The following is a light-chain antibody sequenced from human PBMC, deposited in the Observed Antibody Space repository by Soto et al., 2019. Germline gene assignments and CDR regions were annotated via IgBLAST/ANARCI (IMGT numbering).Light chain of an antibody. CDR2: SNN. CDR3: AAWDDSLHGHV. Sequence: QSVLTQPPSASGTPGQRVTISCSGGSSNIGSNIVNWYQQLPGTAPKVLIYSNNQRPSGVPDRFSGSKSGTSVSLAISGLQSEDEADYYCAAWDDSLHGHVFGTGTKVTVL. V-gene: IGLV1-44*01. CDR1: SSNIGSNI. J-gene: IGLJ1*01.